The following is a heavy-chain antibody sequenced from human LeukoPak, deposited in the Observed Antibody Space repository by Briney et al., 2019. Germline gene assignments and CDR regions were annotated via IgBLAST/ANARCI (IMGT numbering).Heavy chain of an antibody. CDR3: ASSPAYSSSWYAIDN. J-gene: IGHJ4*02. D-gene: IGHD6-13*01. CDR2: IGTAADT. Sequence: GGSLRLSCAASGFTFSNYDMHWVRQAAGKGLEWVSGIGTAADTYYPASVKGRFTISRENAKKSLYLQMNSLSAGDTAVYYCASSPAYSSSWYAIDNWGQGTLVTVSS. V-gene: IGHV3-13*01. CDR1: GFTFSNYD.